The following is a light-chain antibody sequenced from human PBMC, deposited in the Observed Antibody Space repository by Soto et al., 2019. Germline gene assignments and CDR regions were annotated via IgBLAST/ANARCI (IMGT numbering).Light chain of an antibody. Sequence: DIQMTQSPSSLSASVGDAVSLTCRASRSISNYLNWYQQKPGRAPKLLISGASSLQRGVPSRFSGSGSGTTFTLTISSLQPDDFATYYCQQYSIYWNTFGQGTKLEIK. CDR1: RSISNY. V-gene: IGKV1-39*01. J-gene: IGKJ2*01. CDR2: GAS. CDR3: QQYSIYWNT.